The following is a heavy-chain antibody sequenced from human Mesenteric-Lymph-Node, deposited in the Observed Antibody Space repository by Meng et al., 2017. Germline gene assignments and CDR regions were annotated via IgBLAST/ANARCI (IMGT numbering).Heavy chain of an antibody. CDR1: GYPFTSYG. V-gene: IGHV1-18*01. D-gene: IGHD3-3*01. CDR3: ARGGPNDFWSGYLDY. J-gene: IGHJ4*02. Sequence: QVQLVQSGAEVKKPGASVKGACKASGYPFTSYGISWARQAPGQGLEWMGWISAYNGNTNYAQKLQGRVTMTTDTSTSTAYMELRSLRSDDTAVYYCARGGPNDFWSGYLDYWGQGTLVTVSS. CDR2: ISAYNGNT.